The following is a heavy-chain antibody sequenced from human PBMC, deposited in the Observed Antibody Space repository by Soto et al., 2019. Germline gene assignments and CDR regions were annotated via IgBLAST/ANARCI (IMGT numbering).Heavy chain of an antibody. V-gene: IGHV3-23*01. D-gene: IGHD6-19*01. CDR2: ISDSGDRR. CDR1: GFTFSSYA. J-gene: IGHJ5*02. CDR3: AKDPGPPLEYSSGLVNWFDR. Sequence: GGSLRLSCEASGFTFSSYAMSWVRQAPGKGLEWLSVISDSGDRRYYADSVKGRFTISRDNSNNTLFLQMNSLRAEDTAVYYCAKDPGPPLEYSSGLVNWFDRWGQGMLVTVSS.